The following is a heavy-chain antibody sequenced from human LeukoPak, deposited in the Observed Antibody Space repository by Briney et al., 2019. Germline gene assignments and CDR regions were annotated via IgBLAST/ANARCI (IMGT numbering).Heavy chain of an antibody. J-gene: IGHJ3*02. D-gene: IGHD4-17*01. V-gene: IGHV3-66*04. Sequence: GGSLRLSCAASGFTVSSNFMTWVRQAPGKGLEWVSVIYSDGNTYYADSVKGRFTISRDNSKNTLYLQMNGLRAEDTAVYYCARRRNDYGGYRGVFDIWGQGTMVTVSS. CDR3: ARRRNDYGGYRGVFDI. CDR2: IYSDGNT. CDR1: GFTVSSNF.